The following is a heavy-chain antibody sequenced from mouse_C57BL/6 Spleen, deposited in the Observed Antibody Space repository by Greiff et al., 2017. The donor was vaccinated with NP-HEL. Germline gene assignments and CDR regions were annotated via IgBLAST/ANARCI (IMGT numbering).Heavy chain of an antibody. CDR1: GFTFSSYA. J-gene: IGHJ2*01. Sequence: EVQGVESGEGLVKPGGSLKLSCAASGFTFSSYAMSWVRQTPEKRLEWVAYISSGGDYIYYADTVKGRFTISSDNARNTLYLQMSSLKSEDTAMYYCTRDYYGSSPFDYWGQGTTLTVSS. CDR3: TRDYYGSSPFDY. V-gene: IGHV5-9-1*02. D-gene: IGHD1-1*01. CDR2: ISSGGDYI.